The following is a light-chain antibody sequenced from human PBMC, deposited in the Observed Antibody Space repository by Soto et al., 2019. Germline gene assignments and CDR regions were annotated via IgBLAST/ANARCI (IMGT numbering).Light chain of an antibody. V-gene: IGKV1-5*01. Sequence: GDRVTITCRASQSISSSLAWYHQKPGTAPKLLIYDASSLEHGVPSRFSGSGSGTEFTLTISSLQPDDFATYYCQQYGGFSRTFGQGTKV. CDR3: QQYGGFSRT. J-gene: IGKJ1*01. CDR1: QSISSS. CDR2: DAS.